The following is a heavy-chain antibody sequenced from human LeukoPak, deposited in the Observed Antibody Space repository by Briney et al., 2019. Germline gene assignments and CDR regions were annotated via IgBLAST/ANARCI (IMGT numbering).Heavy chain of an antibody. CDR3: GNERSGSYVHAFDP. D-gene: IGHD3-3*01. CDR1: GFTFSSYG. J-gene: IGHJ5*02. CDR2: IQYDGSTI. V-gene: IGHV3-30*02. Sequence: GGTLRLSCAASGFTFSSYGMHWVRQAPGKGLEWVAFIQYDGSTIFYADSVKGRFTISRDNSKNTLYLQMNSLRTDDTAVYFCGNERSGSYVHAFDPWGQGTLVTVSS.